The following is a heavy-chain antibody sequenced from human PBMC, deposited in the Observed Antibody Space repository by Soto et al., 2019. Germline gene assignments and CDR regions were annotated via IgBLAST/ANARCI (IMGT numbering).Heavy chain of an antibody. J-gene: IGHJ3*02. Sequence: GASVKVSCKASGYTFTSYDMHWVRHAPGQGLEWMVIINPSGGSTSYAQKFQGRVTMTRDTSTSTVYMELSSLRSEDTAVYYCAREASIAARGDAFDIWGQGTMVTVSS. V-gene: IGHV1-46*03. CDR3: AREASIAARGDAFDI. CDR2: INPSGGST. CDR1: GYTFTSYD. D-gene: IGHD6-6*01.